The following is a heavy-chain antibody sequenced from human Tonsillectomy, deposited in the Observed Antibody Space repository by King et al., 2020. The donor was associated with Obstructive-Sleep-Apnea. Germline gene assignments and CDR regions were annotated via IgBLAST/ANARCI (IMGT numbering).Heavy chain of an antibody. D-gene: IGHD3-22*01. J-gene: IGHJ6*02. V-gene: IGHV1-18*01. Sequence: QLVESGAEVKKPGASVKVSCKASGYTFTSYGISWVRQAPGQGLEWMGWISAYNGNTNYAQKLQGRVTMTTDTSTSTAYMELRSLRSDDTAVYYCARIPSAMIVVPYYYYGMDVWGQGTTVTVSS. CDR2: ISAYNGNT. CDR3: ARIPSAMIVVPYYYYGMDV. CDR1: GYTFTSYG.